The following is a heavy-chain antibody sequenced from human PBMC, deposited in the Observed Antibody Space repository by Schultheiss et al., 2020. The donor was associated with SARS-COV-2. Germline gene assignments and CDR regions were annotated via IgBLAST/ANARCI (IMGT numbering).Heavy chain of an antibody. CDR2: IYTSGST. CDR1: GGSISSYY. V-gene: IGHV4-4*07. Sequence: SETLSLTCTVSGGSISSYYWSWIRQPAGKGLEWIGRIYTSGSTNYNPSLKSRVTMSVDTSKNQFSLKLISVTAADTAVYYCARDSSSWYKGWFDPWGQGTLVTVSS. J-gene: IGHJ5*02. D-gene: IGHD6-13*01. CDR3: ARDSSSWYKGWFDP.